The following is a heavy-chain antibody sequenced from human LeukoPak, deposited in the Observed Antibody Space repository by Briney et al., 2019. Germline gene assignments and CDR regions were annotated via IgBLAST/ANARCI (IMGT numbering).Heavy chain of an antibody. CDR1: GFTFSSYA. Sequence: GGSLRLSCAASGFTFSSYAMSWVRQAPGKGLEWVSYISSSGSSIYYADSVKGRFTISRDNAKKSLYLQMNSLRAEDTAVYYCARDPYSSSWFDYWGQGTLVTVSS. D-gene: IGHD6-13*01. V-gene: IGHV3-48*04. J-gene: IGHJ4*02. CDR3: ARDPYSSSWFDY. CDR2: ISSSGSSI.